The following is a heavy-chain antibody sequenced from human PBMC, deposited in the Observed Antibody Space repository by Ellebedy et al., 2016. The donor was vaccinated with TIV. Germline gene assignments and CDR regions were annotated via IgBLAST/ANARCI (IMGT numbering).Heavy chain of an antibody. Sequence: MPSETLSLTCTVSGGSISSYYWSWIRQPPGKGLEWIGYIYYSGSTNYNPSLKSRVTISVDTSKNQFSLKLSSVTAADTAVYSCARGYYYGDYGWYFDLWGRGTLVTVSS. CDR2: IYYSGST. CDR1: GGSISSYY. CDR3: ARGYYYGDYGWYFDL. V-gene: IGHV4-59*01. J-gene: IGHJ2*01. D-gene: IGHD4-17*01.